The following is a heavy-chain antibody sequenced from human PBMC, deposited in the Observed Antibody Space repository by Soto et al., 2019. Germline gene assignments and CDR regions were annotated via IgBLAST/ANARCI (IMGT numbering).Heavy chain of an antibody. J-gene: IGHJ6*02. CDR2: MDPITGGT. D-gene: IGHD2-15*01. V-gene: IGHV1-2*02. CDR1: RYNLSAYY. Sequence: ASVKVSAKSARYNLSAYYTYYVRHAPGRGLELLRAMDPITGGTADEERLRDRVTMTTDTTIKRAYIELRRLRSDDTAIYFCVRRRNAASQAYTPHGMEVWGQGTTVTVSS. CDR3: VRRRNAASQAYTPHGMEV.